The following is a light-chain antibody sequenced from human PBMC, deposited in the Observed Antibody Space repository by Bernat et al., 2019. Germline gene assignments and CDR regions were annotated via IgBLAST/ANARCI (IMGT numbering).Light chain of an antibody. CDR3: QQYNSYSHT. CDR2: KAS. Sequence: DIQMTQSPSTLSASVGDRVTITCRASQSARSWLAWYQQKPGKAPKLLIHKASSLETGVPSRFSGSGAGTDLTLTISSLQPDDFATYYCQQYNSYSHTFGQGTKQEIK. J-gene: IGKJ2*01. V-gene: IGKV1-5*03. CDR1: QSARSW.